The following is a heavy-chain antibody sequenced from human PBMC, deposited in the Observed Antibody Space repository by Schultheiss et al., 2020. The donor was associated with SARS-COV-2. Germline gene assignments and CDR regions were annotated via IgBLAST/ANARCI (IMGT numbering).Heavy chain of an antibody. CDR1: SGSFSGYY. J-gene: IGHJ6*02. CDR2: INQSGST. Sequence: SETLSLTCTVSSGSFSGYYWSWIRQPPGKGLEWIGEINQSGSTNYNPSLKRRVTISVDTSKNQFSLKLSSVTAADTAVYFCARYPLYFTIFGVGGGMDVWGQGTTVTVSS. CDR3: ARYPLYFTIFGVGGGMDV. D-gene: IGHD3-3*01. V-gene: IGHV4-34*01.